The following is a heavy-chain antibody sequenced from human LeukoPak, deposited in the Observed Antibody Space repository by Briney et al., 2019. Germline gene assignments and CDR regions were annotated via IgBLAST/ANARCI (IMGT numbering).Heavy chain of an antibody. V-gene: IGHV4-59*01. D-gene: IGHD3-22*01. CDR3: ARERRSGYPE. Sequence: KPSETLSLTCTVSGGSISSYYWSWIRQPPGKGLEWIGYIYYSGSTNYNPSLKSRVTISVDTSKNQFSLKLSPVTAADTAVYYCARERRSGYPEWGQGTLVTVSS. CDR2: IYYSGST. CDR1: GGSISSYY. J-gene: IGHJ4*02.